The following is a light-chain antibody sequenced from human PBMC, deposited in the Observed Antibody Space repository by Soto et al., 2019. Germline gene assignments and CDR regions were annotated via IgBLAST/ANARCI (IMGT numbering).Light chain of an antibody. Sequence: QSALTQPPSASGSPGQSVTISCTGTSSDVGGDNYVSWYQQHPGKVPKLMVYEVNKRPSGVPDRVSGSKSGNTASLTVSGLQAEDESDYYCYSYAGGNTVFGTGTKLTVL. CDR1: SSDVGGDNY. V-gene: IGLV2-8*01. CDR2: EVN. J-gene: IGLJ1*01. CDR3: YSYAGGNTV.